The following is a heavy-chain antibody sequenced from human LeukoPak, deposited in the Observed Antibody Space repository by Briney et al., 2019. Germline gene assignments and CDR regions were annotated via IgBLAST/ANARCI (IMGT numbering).Heavy chain of an antibody. CDR2: ISGSGGST. D-gene: IGHD3-10*01. CDR1: GFTFSGYA. CDR3: AKLSTMVRGGSFDY. J-gene: IGHJ4*02. Sequence: GGSLRLSCAASGFTFSGYAMSWVRQAPGKGLEWVSAISGSGGSTYYADSVKGRFTISRDNSKNTLYLQMNSLRAEDTAVYYCAKLSTMVRGGSFDYWGQGTLVTVSS. V-gene: IGHV3-23*01.